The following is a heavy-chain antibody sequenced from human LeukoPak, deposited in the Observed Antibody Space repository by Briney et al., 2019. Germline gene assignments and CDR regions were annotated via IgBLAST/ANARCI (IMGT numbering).Heavy chain of an antibody. D-gene: IGHD2-2*01. CDR2: ISGSGGST. J-gene: IGHJ6*02. CDR3: ARDRRYCSSTSCYSGHYYYGMDV. CDR1: GGSISSSN. V-gene: IGHV3-21*01. Sequence: ETLSLTCAVSGGSISSSNWWSWVRQPPGKGLEWVSAISGSGGSTYYADSVKGRFTISRDNAKNSLYLQMNSLRAEDTAVYYCARDRRYCSSTSCYSGHYYYGMDVWGQGTTVTVSS.